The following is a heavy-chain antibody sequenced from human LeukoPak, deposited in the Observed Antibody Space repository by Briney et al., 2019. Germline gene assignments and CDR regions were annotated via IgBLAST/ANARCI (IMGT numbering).Heavy chain of an antibody. D-gene: IGHD6-25*01. Sequence: GGSLRLSCAASGFTFSSYTMNWVRQAPGKGLEWVSSISGSSIYIYYADSVKGRFTISRDNAKNSLYLQMNSLRAEETAVYYCARAGSGYFDYWGQGTLVTASS. CDR2: ISGSSIYI. J-gene: IGHJ4*02. V-gene: IGHV3-21*01. CDR3: ARAGSGYFDY. CDR1: GFTFSSYT.